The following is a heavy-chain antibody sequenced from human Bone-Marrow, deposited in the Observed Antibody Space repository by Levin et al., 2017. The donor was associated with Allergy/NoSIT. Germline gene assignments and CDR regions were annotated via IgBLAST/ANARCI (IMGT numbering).Heavy chain of an antibody. J-gene: IGHJ3*02. CDR2: ISAYNGNT. Sequence: GESLKISCKASGYTFTSYGISWVRQAPGQGLEWMGWISAYNGNTNYAQKLQGRVTMTTDTSTSTAYMELRSLRSDDTAVYYCARYTVYYAFDIWGQGTMVTVSS. V-gene: IGHV1-18*01. D-gene: IGHD1-14*01. CDR3: ARYTVYYAFDI. CDR1: GYTFTSYG.